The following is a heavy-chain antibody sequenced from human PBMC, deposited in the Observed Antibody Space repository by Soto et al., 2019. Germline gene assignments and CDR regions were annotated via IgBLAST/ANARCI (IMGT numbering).Heavy chain of an antibody. CDR1: GFTFSSYS. Sequence: GGSLRLSCAASGFTFSSYSMNWVRQAPWKGLEWVSYISSSSSTIYYADSVKGRFTISRDNAKNSLYLQMNSLRAEDTAVYYCARHPERIAQIGWFDPWGQGTLVIVYS. CDR3: ARHPERIAQIGWFDP. J-gene: IGHJ5*02. V-gene: IGHV3-48*01. CDR2: ISSSSSTI. D-gene: IGHD6-13*01.